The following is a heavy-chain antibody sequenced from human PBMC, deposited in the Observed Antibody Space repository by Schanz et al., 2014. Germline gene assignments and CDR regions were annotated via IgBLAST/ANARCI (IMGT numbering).Heavy chain of an antibody. CDR1: GFTFNDYA. D-gene: IGHD3-3*01. CDR2: ISYEGSKK. J-gene: IGHJ4*02. Sequence: QVQLVESGGGVVQPGRSLKLSCAASGFTFNDYAMHWVRQAPGKGLEWVAVISYEGSKKYYPDSVQGRFTISRDNSKNTVYLQMNSLRAEDTAVYYCARPIYDLWSGSFDYWGQGTLVTVSS. CDR3: ARPIYDLWSGSFDY. V-gene: IGHV3-30*04.